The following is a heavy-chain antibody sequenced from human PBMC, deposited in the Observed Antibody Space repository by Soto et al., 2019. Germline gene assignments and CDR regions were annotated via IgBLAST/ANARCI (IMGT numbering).Heavy chain of an antibody. J-gene: IGHJ6*02. CDR2: IYYSGST. D-gene: IGHD1-26*01. Sequence: SETLSLTCTVSGGSISSGDYYWSWIRQPPGKGLERIGYIYYSGSTYYNPSLKSRVTISVDTSKNQFSLKLSSVTAADTAVYYCASRAPEVGATDYYYYGMDVWGQGTTVTVSS. CDR1: GGSISSGDYY. V-gene: IGHV4-30-4*01. CDR3: ASRAPEVGATDYYYYGMDV.